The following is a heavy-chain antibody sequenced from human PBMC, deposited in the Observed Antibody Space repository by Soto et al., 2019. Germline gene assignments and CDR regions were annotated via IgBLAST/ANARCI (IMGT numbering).Heavy chain of an antibody. Sequence: SETLSLTCTVSGGSISSYYWSWIRQPPGKGLEWIGYIYYSGSTNYNPSLKSRVTISVDTSKNQFSLKLSSVTAADTDVYYCARQGYNWIEYYMYVWGKGTTVTVSS. J-gene: IGHJ6*03. V-gene: IGHV4-59*08. D-gene: IGHD1-1*01. CDR1: GGSISSYY. CDR2: IYYSGST. CDR3: ARQGYNWIEYYMYV.